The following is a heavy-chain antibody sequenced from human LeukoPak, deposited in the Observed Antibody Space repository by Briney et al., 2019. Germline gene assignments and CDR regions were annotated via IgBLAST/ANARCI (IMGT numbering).Heavy chain of an antibody. CDR3: AKKGYYDGSGYYMYYFDH. CDR1: GLTFSGYD. D-gene: IGHD3-22*01. Sequence: GGSLRLSCVTSGLTFSGYDMFWVRQAPGKGLEWISYISSSTNRTHYADSVKGRFTISRDNSKNTLYLQMNSLRAEDTAVYYCAKKGYYDGSGYYMYYFDHWGQGTLVTVSS. CDR2: ISSSTNRT. J-gene: IGHJ4*02. V-gene: IGHV3-23*01.